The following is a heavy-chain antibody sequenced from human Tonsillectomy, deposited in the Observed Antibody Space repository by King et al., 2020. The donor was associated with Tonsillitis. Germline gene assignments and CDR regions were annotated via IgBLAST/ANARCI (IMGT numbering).Heavy chain of an antibody. CDR1: GYTFTSYY. Sequence: VQLVQSGAEVKKPGASVRVSCKASGYTFTSYYIQWVRQAPGQGLEWMGIINPNDDSTTYAQKFQGRVTMTRDLSTSTVYMELSKLRSEDTAVYYCARPMFRGHYWDFGYWGQGILVPVSS. D-gene: IGHD2-8*02. J-gene: IGHJ4*02. CDR2: INPNDDST. V-gene: IGHV1-46*01. CDR3: ARPMFRGHYWDFGY.